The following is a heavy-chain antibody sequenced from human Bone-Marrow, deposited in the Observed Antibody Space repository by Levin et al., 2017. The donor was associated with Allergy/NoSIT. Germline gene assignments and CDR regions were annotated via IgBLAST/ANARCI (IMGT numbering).Heavy chain of an antibody. V-gene: IGHV3-30*18. J-gene: IGHJ4*02. Sequence: SCAASRFTFSNYGMHWVRQAPGKGLEWVAVISHDGSNQYYTDSVKGRFTIARDNFKNTLYLQMNSLRTEDTAVYYCAKDLRYFDLYIIDYWGQGTLVTVSS. CDR2: ISHDGSNQ. CDR1: RFTFSNYG. CDR3: AKDLRYFDLYIIDY. D-gene: IGHD3-9*01.